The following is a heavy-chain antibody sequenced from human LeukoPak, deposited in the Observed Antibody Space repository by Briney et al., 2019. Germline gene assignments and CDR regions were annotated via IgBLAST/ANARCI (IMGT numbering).Heavy chain of an antibody. V-gene: IGHV4-30-4*08. Sequence: LRLSCAASGFTFSSYSMNWVRQPPGKGLEWIGYIYYSGSTYYNPSLKSRVTISVDTSKNQFSLKLSSVTAADTAVYYCARGRVDWQLVERFDYWGQGTLVTVSS. CDR1: GFTFSSYS. CDR2: IYYSGST. D-gene: IGHD6-13*01. CDR3: ARGRVDWQLVERFDY. J-gene: IGHJ4*02.